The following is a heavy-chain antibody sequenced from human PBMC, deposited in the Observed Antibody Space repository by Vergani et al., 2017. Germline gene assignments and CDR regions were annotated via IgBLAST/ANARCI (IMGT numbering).Heavy chain of an antibody. V-gene: IGHV4-59*11. CDR1: FDSIRNLY. J-gene: IGHJ5*02. CDR2: IHYSENT. D-gene: IGHD6-19*01. CDR3: ASDTHSGQRADR. Sequence: QVQLHESGPGLVKSSETLSLTCSGSFDSIRNLYYNWIRQPPGKGLEWIGSIHYSENTNYNPSLKTRVTISVDTSKNQYSLTLTSVTAADTAVYYCASDTHSGQRADRWGQGILVTVTS.